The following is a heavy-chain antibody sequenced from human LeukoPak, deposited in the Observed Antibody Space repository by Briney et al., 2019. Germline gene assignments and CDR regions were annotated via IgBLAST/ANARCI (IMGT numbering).Heavy chain of an antibody. J-gene: IGHJ3*01. CDR3: ARFETATISAVAFDL. D-gene: IGHD5-12*01. CDR2: MTSSGSRI. CDR1: GFPFGSYS. V-gene: IGHV3-21*01. Sequence: GGSLRLSCAASGFPFGSYSMNWVRQAPGKGLEWISSMTSSGSRIYYADSVKGRFTISGDNAKKSLYLQMNSLKGEDTAVYYCARFETATISAVAFDLWGQGTMVTVSS.